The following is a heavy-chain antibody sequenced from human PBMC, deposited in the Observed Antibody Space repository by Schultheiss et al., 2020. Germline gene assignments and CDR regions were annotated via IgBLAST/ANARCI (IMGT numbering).Heavy chain of an antibody. J-gene: IGHJ3*01. CDR1: GFTFSDNY. D-gene: IGHD1-14*01. CDR3: ARGHRGGSDDFDL. CDR2: ISSSGSTR. V-gene: IGHV3-11*01. Sequence: SCAASGFTFSDNYMNWIRQAPGKGLEWISYISSSGSTRYYADSVKGRFTISRDNAKKSLYLQMNSLRAEDTAVYYCARGHRGGSDDFDLWGQGTMVTVSS.